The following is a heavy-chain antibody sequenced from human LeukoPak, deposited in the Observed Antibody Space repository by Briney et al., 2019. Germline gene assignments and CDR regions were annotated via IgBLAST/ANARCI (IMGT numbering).Heavy chain of an antibody. CDR3: ARDRYSYGQFDY. V-gene: IGHV3-30-3*01. J-gene: IGHJ4*02. D-gene: IGHD5-18*01. Sequence: PGGSLRLSCAASGFTFSSYAMHWVRQAPGKGLEWVAVISYDGSNKYYADSVKGRFTISRDNSKNTLYLQMNSLRAEDTAVYYCARDRYSYGQFDYWGQGTLVTVSS. CDR2: ISYDGSNK. CDR1: GFTFSSYA.